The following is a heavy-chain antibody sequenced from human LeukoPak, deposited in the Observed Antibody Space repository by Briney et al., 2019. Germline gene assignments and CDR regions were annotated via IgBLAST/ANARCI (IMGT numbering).Heavy chain of an antibody. V-gene: IGHV4-4*07. J-gene: IGHJ4*02. CDR1: GGSISSYY. Sequence: SETLSLTSTVSGGSISSYYWSWIRQPAGKGLEWIGRIYTSGSTNYNPSLTSRVTMSVDTSKNQFSLKLSSVTAADTAVYYCARDQYYYDSSGYLFDYWGQGTLVTVSS. CDR2: IYTSGST. CDR3: ARDQYYYDSSGYLFDY. D-gene: IGHD3-22*01.